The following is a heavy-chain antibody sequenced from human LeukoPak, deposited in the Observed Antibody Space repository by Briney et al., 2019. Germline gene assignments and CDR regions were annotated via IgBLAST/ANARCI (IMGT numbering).Heavy chain of an antibody. Sequence: SETLSLTCTVSGGSISSSSYYWGWIRQPPGKGLEWIGSIYYSGSTYYNPSLKSRVTIPVDTSKNQFSLKLSSVTAADTAVYYCARDSLASIVVVPAATDYFDYWGQGTLVSVSS. CDR1: GGSISSSSYY. CDR2: IYYSGST. CDR3: ARDSLASIVVVPAATDYFDY. J-gene: IGHJ4*02. V-gene: IGHV4-39*07. D-gene: IGHD2-2*01.